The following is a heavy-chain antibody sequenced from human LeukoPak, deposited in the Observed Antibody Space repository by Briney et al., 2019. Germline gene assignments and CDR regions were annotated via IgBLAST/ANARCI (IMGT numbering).Heavy chain of an antibody. CDR1: GFTFSSYS. J-gene: IGHJ4*02. Sequence: PGGPLRLSCAASGFTFSSYSMNWVRQAPGKGLEWVSSISSSSSYIYYADSVKGRFTISRDNAKNSLYLQMHSLRAEDTAVYYCASFSSGIPKYYFDYWGQGTLVTVSS. CDR2: ISSSSSYI. V-gene: IGHV3-21*01. D-gene: IGHD6-19*01. CDR3: ASFSSGIPKYYFDY.